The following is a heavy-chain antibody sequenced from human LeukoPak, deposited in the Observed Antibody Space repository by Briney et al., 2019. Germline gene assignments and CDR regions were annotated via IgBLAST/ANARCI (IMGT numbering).Heavy chain of an antibody. J-gene: IGHJ6*02. CDR2: ISYDGSNK. CDR1: GFTFSSYA. V-gene: IGHV3-30-3*01. CDR3: ARDLFPSWVPDYYYGMDV. Sequence: PGGSLKLSCAASGFTFSSYAMHWVRQAPGKGLEWVAVISYDGSNKYYADSVKGRFTISRDNSKNTLYLQMNSLRDEDTAVYYCARDLFPSWVPDYYYGMDVWGQGTTVTVSS. D-gene: IGHD3-10*01.